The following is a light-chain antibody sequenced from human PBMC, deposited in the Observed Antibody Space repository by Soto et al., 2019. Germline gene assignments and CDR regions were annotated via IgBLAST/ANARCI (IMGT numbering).Light chain of an antibody. J-gene: IGLJ3*02. CDR3: AAWDDILNGWV. Sequence: QSVLTQPPSASATPGQRVTISCSGSDSNVGINFVYWYQQLPGTAPKLLTHSNDHRPSGVADRFSGSKSGTSASLAISGLQSEDEADYYCAAWDDILNGWVFGGGTKLTVL. V-gene: IGLV1-44*01. CDR2: SND. CDR1: DSNVGINF.